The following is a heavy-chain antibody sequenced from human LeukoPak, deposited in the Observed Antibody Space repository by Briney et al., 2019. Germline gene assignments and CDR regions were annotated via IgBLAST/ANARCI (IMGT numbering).Heavy chain of an antibody. J-gene: IGHJ4*02. CDR1: GGTFSSYA. D-gene: IGHD6-19*01. CDR2: TIPIFGTA. Sequence: SVKVSCKASGGTFSSYAISWVRQAPGQGLEWMGGTIPIFGTANYAQKFQGRVTITADESTSTAYMELSSLRSEDTAVYYCAREAGYSSGWDYWGQGTLVTVSS. V-gene: IGHV1-69*01. CDR3: AREAGYSSGWDY.